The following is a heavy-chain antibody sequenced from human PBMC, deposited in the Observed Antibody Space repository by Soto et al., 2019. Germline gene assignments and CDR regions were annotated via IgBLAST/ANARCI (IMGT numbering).Heavy chain of an antibody. D-gene: IGHD2-8*01. Sequence: QVQLQESGPGLVKPSQTLSVTCTVSGGSVSSDDYSWSWIRQHPGKGLEWIGYIRDSGSTYYNPSLEGRVTISVDTSKNQFSLRLRSVTAADTAGYYCARAMANYFDYWGQGTLVTASS. CDR1: GGSVSSDDYS. V-gene: IGHV4-31*03. J-gene: IGHJ4*02. CDR3: ARAMANYFDY. CDR2: IRDSGST.